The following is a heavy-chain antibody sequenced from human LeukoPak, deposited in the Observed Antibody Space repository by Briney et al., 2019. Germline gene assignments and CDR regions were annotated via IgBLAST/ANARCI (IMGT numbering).Heavy chain of an antibody. Sequence: GESLNISGRPPDNSFSAIWSAWLRQMPGKGLEWMGVIYPGDSDTRYSPSFQGQVTMSADKSISTAYLQWSSLKASASAMYYFVSDGYRGYECVYWRQGPLVSVSS. CDR1: DNSFSAIW. J-gene: IGHJ4*02. D-gene: IGHD5-12*01. V-gene: IGHV5-51*01. CDR3: VSDGYRGYECVY. CDR2: IYPGDSDT.